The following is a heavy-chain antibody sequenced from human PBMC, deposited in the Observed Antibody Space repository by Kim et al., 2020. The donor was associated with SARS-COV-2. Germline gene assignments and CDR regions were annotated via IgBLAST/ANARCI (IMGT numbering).Heavy chain of an antibody. V-gene: IGHV3-30*02. J-gene: IGHJ4*02. Sequence: ADSVKGRLTISRDKSKNTLYLQMNSLGAEDTAVDYCAKAPYGSGSYYFDYGGQGTLVTVSS. CDR3: AKAPYGSGSYYFDY. D-gene: IGHD3-10*01.